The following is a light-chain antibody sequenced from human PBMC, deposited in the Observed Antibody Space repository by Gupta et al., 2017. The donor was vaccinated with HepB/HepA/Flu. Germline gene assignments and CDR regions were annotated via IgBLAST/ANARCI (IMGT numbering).Light chain of an antibody. CDR3: QQRSNWPPTWT. J-gene: IGKJ1*01. CDR2: DAS. Sequence: EIVLTQSPATLSLSPGERATLSCRASQSVSSYLAWYQQKPRQAPRLLIYDASNRATGSTARCSGSGAGTDFTLTISSREPEDFAVYYCQQRSNWPPTWTFGQGTKVEIK. CDR1: QSVSSY. V-gene: IGKV3-11*01.